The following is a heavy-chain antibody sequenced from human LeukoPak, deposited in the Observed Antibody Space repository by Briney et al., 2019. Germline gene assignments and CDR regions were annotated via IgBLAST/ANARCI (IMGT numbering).Heavy chain of an antibody. CDR1: GFTFSSYS. V-gene: IGHV3-21*01. Sequence: PGGSLRLSCAASGFTFSSYSMNWVRQAPGKGLEWVSSISSSSSYIYYADSVKGRFTISRDNAKNSLYLQMNSLRAEDTAVHYCARGSHSSSWSDFDYWGQGTLVTVSS. CDR2: ISSSSSYI. CDR3: ARGSHSSSWSDFDY. J-gene: IGHJ4*02. D-gene: IGHD6-13*01.